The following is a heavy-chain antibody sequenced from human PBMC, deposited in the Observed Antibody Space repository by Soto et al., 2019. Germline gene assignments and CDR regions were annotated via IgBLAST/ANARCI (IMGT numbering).Heavy chain of an antibody. CDR2: IYHSGST. Sequence: PSETLSLTCAVSGGSTISGGYSWSWIRQPPGKGLEWIAYIYHSGSTYYNPSLKSRVTISVDTSKNQFSLKLSSVTAADTAVYYCARVPSPWGQGTLVTVSS. J-gene: IGHJ5*02. CDR3: ARVPSP. V-gene: IGHV4-30-2*01. CDR1: GGSTISGGYS.